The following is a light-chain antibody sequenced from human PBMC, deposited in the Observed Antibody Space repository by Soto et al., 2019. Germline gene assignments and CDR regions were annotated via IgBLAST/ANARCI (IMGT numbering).Light chain of an antibody. CDR1: QSVSSN. V-gene: IGKV3-15*01. CDR2: GAS. CDR3: QHYNNWPRT. Sequence: EIVMTQSPATLSVSPGERATLSCRASQSVSSNLAWYQQKPGQAPRLLIYGASTRATGIPARFSGSGSGTEFTLTISSLQSEDVAVYYCQHYNNWPRTFGQGTQVEIK. J-gene: IGKJ1*01.